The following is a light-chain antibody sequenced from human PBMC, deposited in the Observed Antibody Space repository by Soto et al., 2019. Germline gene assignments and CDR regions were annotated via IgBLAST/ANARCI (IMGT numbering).Light chain of an antibody. CDR2: NVS. CDR1: SNYGGGYNH. Sequence: QAGLTRPAYGSGSPGQSRTISCTGTSNYGGGYNHVSWYQQSPGKVPKLLIYNVSNRPSGFSDRFSGSKSGNTASLTISGLQAEDEADYYCCSYVGSYSDVLGTGTKVTVL. CDR3: CSYVGSYSDV. V-gene: IGLV2-11*01. J-gene: IGLJ1*01.